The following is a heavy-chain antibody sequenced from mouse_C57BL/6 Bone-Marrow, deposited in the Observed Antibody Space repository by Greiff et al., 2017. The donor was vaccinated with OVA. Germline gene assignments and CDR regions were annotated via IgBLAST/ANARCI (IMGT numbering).Heavy chain of an antibody. CDR1: GYTFTSYW. CDR3: ASPYYYGSSYDAMDY. D-gene: IGHD1-1*01. CDR2: IDPSDSYT. Sequence: QVQLKQPGAELVRPGTSVKLSCKASGYTFTSYWMHWVKQRPGQGLEWIGVIDPSDSYTTYNQKFKGKATLTVDTSSSTAYMQLSILTSEDSAVYYCASPYYYGSSYDAMDYWGQGTSVTVSS. V-gene: IGHV1-59*01. J-gene: IGHJ4*01.